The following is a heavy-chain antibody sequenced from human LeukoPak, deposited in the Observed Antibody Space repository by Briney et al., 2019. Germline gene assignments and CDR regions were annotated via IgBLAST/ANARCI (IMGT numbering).Heavy chain of an antibody. J-gene: IGHJ1*01. D-gene: IGHD3-22*01. Sequence: SETLSLTCTVSGGSISSYYWSWIRQPPGKGLEWIGYIYYSGSTNYNPSLKSRVTISVDTSKNQFSLKLSSVTAADTAVYYCAGETYYYDSSGYREYFQHWGRGTLVTVSS. CDR3: AGETYYYDSSGYREYFQH. CDR1: GGSISSYY. V-gene: IGHV4-59*01. CDR2: IYYSGST.